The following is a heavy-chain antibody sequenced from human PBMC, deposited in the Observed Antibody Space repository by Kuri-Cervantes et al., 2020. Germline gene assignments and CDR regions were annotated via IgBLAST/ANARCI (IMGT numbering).Heavy chain of an antibody. Sequence: GESLKISCAASGFTFSSYWMSWVRQAPGKGLEWVANIKQDGSEKYYVDSVKGRFTISRGNAKNTLYLQMNSLRAEDTAVYYCARDRRGRGSSPYDYVWGSYRNYGMDVWGQGTTVTVSS. V-gene: IGHV3-7*01. CDR3: ARDRRGRGSSPYDYVWGSYRNYGMDV. CDR1: GFTFSSYW. CDR2: IKQDGSEK. D-gene: IGHD3-16*02. J-gene: IGHJ6*02.